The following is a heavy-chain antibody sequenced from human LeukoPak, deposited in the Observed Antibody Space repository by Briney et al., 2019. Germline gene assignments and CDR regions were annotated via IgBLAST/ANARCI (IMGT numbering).Heavy chain of an antibody. CDR2: INTNTVNP. J-gene: IGHJ6*03. CDR1: GYTFTSYA. Sequence: ASVKVSCKASGYTFTSYAMNWVRQAPGQGLEWMGWINTNTVNPTYAQGFTGRFVFSLDTSVSTAYLQISSLKAEDTAVYYCVRLIVNGYYYYMDVWGKGTTVTVSS. CDR3: VRLIVNGYYYYMDV. D-gene: IGHD2/OR15-2a*01. V-gene: IGHV7-4-1*02.